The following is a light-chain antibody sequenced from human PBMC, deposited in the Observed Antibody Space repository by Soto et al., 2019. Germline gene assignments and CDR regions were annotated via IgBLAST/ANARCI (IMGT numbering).Light chain of an antibody. J-gene: IGLJ2*01. CDR3: RSYRSGSTLV. CDR2: DVN. Sequence: QSALTQPASVSGSPGQSITISCTGTSSDVGGSNYVSWYQQHPGKAPKLMIYDVNDRPSGISNRFSGSKSGNTAARTISWLQAEDEAGCYCRSYRSGSTLVFGGGTKLTVL. V-gene: IGLV2-14*01. CDR1: SSDVGGSNY.